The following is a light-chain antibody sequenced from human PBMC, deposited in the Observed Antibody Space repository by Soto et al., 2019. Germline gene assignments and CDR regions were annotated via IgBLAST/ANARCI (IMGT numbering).Light chain of an antibody. CDR1: QGISSW. CDR3: QQTNSFPHT. V-gene: IGKV1-12*01. Sequence: DIQMTQSPSSVSASVGDRVTITCRASQGISSWIAWYQQKPGKAPNLLIYAASSLQSGVPSRFSGSGSGTDFTLTISSLLPEDFATYSCQQTNSFPHTFGGGTKVELK. CDR2: AAS. J-gene: IGKJ4*01.